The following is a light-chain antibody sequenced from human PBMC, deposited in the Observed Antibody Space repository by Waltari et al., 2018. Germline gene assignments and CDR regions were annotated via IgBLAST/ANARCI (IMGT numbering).Light chain of an antibody. Sequence: DIQMTQSPSTLSASVGDRVTITCRASERISRWLAWYQQKPGMAPKLLIYQASSLEDGVPSRFSGSGFETEFSLSISSLQPEDFAVYYCQHYESLPVTFGQGTKVEIK. CDR2: QAS. V-gene: IGKV1-5*03. CDR3: QHYESLPVT. J-gene: IGKJ1*01. CDR1: ERISRW.